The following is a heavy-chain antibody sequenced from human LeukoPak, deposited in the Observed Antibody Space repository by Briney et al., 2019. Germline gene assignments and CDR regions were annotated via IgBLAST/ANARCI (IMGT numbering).Heavy chain of an antibody. Sequence: GGSLRLSCAASGFTFSSYWMSWVRQAPGKGREWVANIKRVGSEKYYVDFVEGRFTISRDNSKDKPYLQLNSLRADDTAVYYCARDKDKWLRFGGLNWFDPWGQGTLVTVSS. CDR2: IKRVGSEK. CDR3: ARDKDKWLRFGGLNWFDP. J-gene: IGHJ5*02. CDR1: GFTFSSYW. D-gene: IGHD5-12*01. V-gene: IGHV3-7*03.